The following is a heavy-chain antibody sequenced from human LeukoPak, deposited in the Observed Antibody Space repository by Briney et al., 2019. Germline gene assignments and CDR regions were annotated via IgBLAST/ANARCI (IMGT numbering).Heavy chain of an antibody. CDR2: ISGSGGNT. D-gene: IGHD2-2*01. V-gene: IGHV3-23*01. CDR3: AKDFGEYQLLSYDY. CDR1: GFTFSSYA. J-gene: IGHJ4*02. Sequence: GGSLRLSCAASGFTFSSYAMSWVRQAPGKGLEWVTAISGSGGNTYYADSVKGRFTISRDNSKNTLYLQMNSLRAEDTAVYYCAKDFGEYQLLSYDYWGQGTLVTVSS.